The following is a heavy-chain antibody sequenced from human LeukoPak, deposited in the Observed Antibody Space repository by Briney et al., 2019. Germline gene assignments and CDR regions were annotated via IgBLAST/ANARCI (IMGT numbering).Heavy chain of an antibody. J-gene: IGHJ4*02. D-gene: IGHD3-22*01. CDR3: ARALYYYDSGGYIDY. CDR2: IYSGGST. Sequence: PGGSLRLSCAASGFTVSSNYMSWVRQAPGKGLEWVSVIYSGGSTYYADSVKGRFTISRDNSKNTLYLQMNSLRAEDTAVYYCARALYYYDSGGYIDYWGQGTLVTVSS. V-gene: IGHV3-53*01. CDR1: GFTVSSNY.